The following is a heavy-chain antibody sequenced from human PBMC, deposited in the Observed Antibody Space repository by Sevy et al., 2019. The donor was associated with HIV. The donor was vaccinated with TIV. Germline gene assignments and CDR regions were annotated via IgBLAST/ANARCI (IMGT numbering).Heavy chain of an antibody. V-gene: IGHV4-59*12. Sequence: SETLSLTCTVSGGSISSYYWSWIRQPPGKGLEWIGYIYYSGSTNYNPSLKSRVTISVDTSKNQFSLKLSSVTAADTAVYSCARDRTASSGWSYGMDVWGQGTTVTVSS. CDR1: GGSISSYY. D-gene: IGHD6-19*01. CDR2: IYYSGST. CDR3: ARDRTASSGWSYGMDV. J-gene: IGHJ6*02.